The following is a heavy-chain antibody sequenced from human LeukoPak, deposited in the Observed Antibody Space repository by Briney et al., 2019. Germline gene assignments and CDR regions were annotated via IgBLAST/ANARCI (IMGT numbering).Heavy chain of an antibody. CDR3: ARQRGYSAYDGLLYYYMDV. CDR2: IYPGDSET. D-gene: IGHD5-12*01. Sequence: GESLKISCKGFGYSFSTYWIGWVRQMPGKGLEWMGIIYPGDSETRYRPSFQGQVTISADKSISTAYLQWNSLKASDTAMYYCARQRGYSAYDGLLYYYMDVWGKGTTVTVSS. CDR1: GYSFSTYW. V-gene: IGHV5-51*01. J-gene: IGHJ6*03.